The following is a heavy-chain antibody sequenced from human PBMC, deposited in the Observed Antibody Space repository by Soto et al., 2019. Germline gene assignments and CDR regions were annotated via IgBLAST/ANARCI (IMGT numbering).Heavy chain of an antibody. Sequence: GGSLRLSCAASGFTFSSYAMSWVRQAPGKGLEWVSAISGSGGSTYYADSVKGRFTISRDNSKNTLYLQMNSLRAEDTAVYYWAKDELVVVPAAIWGGFGYWGQGTLVTVSS. V-gene: IGHV3-23*01. CDR3: AKDELVVVPAAIWGGFGY. CDR1: GFTFSSYA. D-gene: IGHD2-2*01. CDR2: ISGSGGST. J-gene: IGHJ4*02.